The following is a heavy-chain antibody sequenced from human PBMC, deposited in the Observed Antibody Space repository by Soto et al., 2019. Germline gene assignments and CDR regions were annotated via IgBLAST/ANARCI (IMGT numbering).Heavy chain of an antibody. CDR2: ISGSGGST. V-gene: IGHV3-23*01. D-gene: IGHD3-3*01. Sequence: GGSLRLSCAASGFTFSSYAMSWVRQAPGKGLEWVSAISGSGGSTYYADSVKGRFTISRDNSKNTLYLQMNSLRAEDTAVYYCAKQGGGLGDFWSGYYGHYYYYGMDVWGQGTTVTVSS. CDR3: AKQGGGLGDFWSGYYGHYYYYGMDV. CDR1: GFTFSSYA. J-gene: IGHJ6*02.